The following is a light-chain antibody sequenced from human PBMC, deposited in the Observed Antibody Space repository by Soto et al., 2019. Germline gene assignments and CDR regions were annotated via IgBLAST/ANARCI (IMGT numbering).Light chain of an antibody. CDR2: HVS. V-gene: IGLV2-14*01. CDR3: SSCTSTNTYV. CDR1: SSDVGDYNY. Sequence: QSALTQPASVSGSPGQSITISCTGTSSDVGDYNYVSWYQQHPGKAPKLMIYHVSNRPSGVSNRFSGSKSGNTASLTISGLQAEDEADYYCSSCTSTNTYVFGTGTKITVL. J-gene: IGLJ1*01.